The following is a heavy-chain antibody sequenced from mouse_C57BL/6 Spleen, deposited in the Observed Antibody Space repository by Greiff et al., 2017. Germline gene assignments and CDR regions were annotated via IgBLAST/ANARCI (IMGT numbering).Heavy chain of an antibody. V-gene: IGHV1-62-2*01. Sequence: QVQLQQSGAELVKPGASVKLSCTASGYTFTEYTIHWVKQRSGQGLEWIGWFYPGSGSIKYNEKFKDKATLTANKSSSTVYMELSRLTSEDSAVYFCARHEGVYGNYVNYYAMDYWGQGTSVTVSS. CDR1: GYTFTEYT. J-gene: IGHJ4*01. CDR2: FYPGSGSI. D-gene: IGHD2-1*01. CDR3: ARHEGVYGNYVNYYAMDY.